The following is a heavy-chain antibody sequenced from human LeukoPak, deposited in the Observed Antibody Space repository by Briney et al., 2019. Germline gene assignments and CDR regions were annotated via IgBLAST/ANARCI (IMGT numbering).Heavy chain of an antibody. Sequence: GGSLRLSCAASGFTFSNHAMSLVRQAPVKGLEWVSALSGSGGNTYYADSVKGRFTISRDNSKNTLYLQMNSLRDEDTAIYYCAKGPLIEVAGTTWDYWGQGTLVTVSS. J-gene: IGHJ4*02. CDR3: AKGPLIEVAGTTWDY. CDR2: LSGSGGNT. CDR1: GFTFSNHA. V-gene: IGHV3-23*01. D-gene: IGHD6-19*01.